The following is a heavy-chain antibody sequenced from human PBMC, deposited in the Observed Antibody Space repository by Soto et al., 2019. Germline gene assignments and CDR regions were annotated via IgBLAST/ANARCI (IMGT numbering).Heavy chain of an antibody. D-gene: IGHD6-19*01. CDR3: ARDLEQWLVRNDY. CDR1: GYTFTSYG. J-gene: IGHJ4*02. CDR2: ISIYNGKT. Sequence: ASVNVSCKASGYTFTSYGISWVRQAPGQGLEWMGWISIYNGKTNYARKFQGRVTMTTDTSTSTVYMELRSLRSDDTAVYYCARDLEQWLVRNDYWGQGTLVTVSS. V-gene: IGHV1-18*04.